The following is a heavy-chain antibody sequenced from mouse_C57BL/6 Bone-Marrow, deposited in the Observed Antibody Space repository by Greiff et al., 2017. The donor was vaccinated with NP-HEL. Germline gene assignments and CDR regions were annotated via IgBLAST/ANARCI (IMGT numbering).Heavy chain of an antibody. J-gene: IGHJ3*01. CDR1: GYTFTSYG. V-gene: IGHV1-81*01. D-gene: IGHD2-14*01. CDR3: ARYRWPPFAY. CDR2: IYPRSGNT. Sequence: QVQLQQSGAELARPGASVKLSCKASGYTFTSYGISWVKQRTGQGLEWIGEIYPRSGNTYYNEKFKGKATLTADKSSSTAYMALRSLTSEDSAVYFYARYRWPPFAYWGQGTLVTVSA.